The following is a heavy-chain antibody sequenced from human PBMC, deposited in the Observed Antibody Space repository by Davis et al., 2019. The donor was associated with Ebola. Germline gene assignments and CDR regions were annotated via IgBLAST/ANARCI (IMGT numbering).Heavy chain of an antibody. J-gene: IGHJ5*02. CDR2: IYYSGST. CDR3: ARIPLGYSNYVGNWFDP. V-gene: IGHV4-59*01. CDR1: GGSISSYY. Sequence: MPSETLSLTCTVSGGSISSYYWSWIRQPPGKGLEWIGYIYYSGSTNYNPSLKSRVTISVDTSKNQFSLKLSSVTAADTAVYYCARIPLGYSNYVGNWFDPWGQGTLVTVSS. D-gene: IGHD4-11*01.